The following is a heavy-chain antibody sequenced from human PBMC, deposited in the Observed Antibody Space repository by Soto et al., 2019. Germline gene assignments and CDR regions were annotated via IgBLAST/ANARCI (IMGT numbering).Heavy chain of an antibody. CDR1: GGTFSSYT. CDR3: ARSGYCSCGSCYYWFDP. CDR2: IIPILGIA. Sequence: QVQLVQSGAEVKKPGSSVKVSCKASGGTFSSYTISWVRQAPGQGLEWMGRIIPILGIANYAQKFQGRVTITADKSTSTAYMELSSLRSEDTAVYYCARSGYCSCGSCYYWFDPWGQGSLVTVTS. V-gene: IGHV1-69*02. J-gene: IGHJ5*02. D-gene: IGHD2-15*01.